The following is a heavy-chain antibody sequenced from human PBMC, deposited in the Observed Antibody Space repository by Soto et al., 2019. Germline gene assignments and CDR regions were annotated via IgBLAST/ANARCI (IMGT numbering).Heavy chain of an antibody. Sequence: EVQLVESGGGLVQPGRSLRLSCAASGFTFDDYAIHWVRQAPGRGLVWVAGISWNGASIGYADSVKGRFTISRDNAQNSLHLQMNRLRSEDTALHYCADLPRYGSVLECWGQGTLVTAS. V-gene: IGHV3-9*01. CDR2: ISWNGASI. CDR1: GFTFDDYA. J-gene: IGHJ4*02. CDR3: ADLPRYGSVLEC. D-gene: IGHD3-10*01.